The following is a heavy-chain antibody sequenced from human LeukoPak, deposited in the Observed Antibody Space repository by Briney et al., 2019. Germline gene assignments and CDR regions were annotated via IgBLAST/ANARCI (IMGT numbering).Heavy chain of an antibody. CDR2: IYYSGST. V-gene: IGHV4-39*07. CDR1: GGSISSSSYY. D-gene: IGHD2-15*01. J-gene: IGHJ2*01. CDR3: ARQVVPGWYFDL. Sequence: SETLSLTCTVSGGSISSSSYYWGWIRQPPGKGLEWIGSIYYSGSTYYNPSLKSRVTISVDKSKNQFSLKLSSVTAADTAVYYCARQVVPGWYFDLWGRGTLVTVSS.